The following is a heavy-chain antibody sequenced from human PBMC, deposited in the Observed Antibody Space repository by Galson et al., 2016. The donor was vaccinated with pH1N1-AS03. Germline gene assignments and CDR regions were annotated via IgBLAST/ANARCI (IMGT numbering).Heavy chain of an antibody. V-gene: IGHV3-9*01. D-gene: IGHD6-19*01. CDR2: MSWHSEII. CDR3: AKDLLSGGWFTAADS. CDR1: GFIFEHYA. Sequence: SLRLSCAASGFIFEHYAMHWVRHAPGKGLEWVAGMSWHSEIIDYADSVKGRFTISRDNAQNSLYLQMSSLRPEDTAVYFCAKDLLSGGWFTAADSWGQGNLVTVSS. J-gene: IGHJ4*02.